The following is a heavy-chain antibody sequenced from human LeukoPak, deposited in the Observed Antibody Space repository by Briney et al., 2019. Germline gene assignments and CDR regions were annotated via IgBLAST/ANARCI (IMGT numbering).Heavy chain of an antibody. CDR1: GFTFSSYG. Sequence: GGTLRLSCAASGFTFSSYGMSWVRQAPGKGLEWVSAISGSGGSTYYADSVKGRFTISRDNSKNTLYLQMNSLRAEDTAVYYCAKDVFDWLSGDYWGQGTLVTVSS. V-gene: IGHV3-23*01. D-gene: IGHD3-9*01. CDR2: ISGSGGST. CDR3: AKDVFDWLSGDY. J-gene: IGHJ4*02.